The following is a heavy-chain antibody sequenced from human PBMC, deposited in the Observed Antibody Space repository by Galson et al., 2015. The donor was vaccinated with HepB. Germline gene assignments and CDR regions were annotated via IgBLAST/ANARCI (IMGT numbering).Heavy chain of an antibody. CDR2: ISGGGSTI. CDR1: GFILSDYY. Sequence: AASGFILSDYYMNWIRQAPGRGLEWVSYISGGGSTIYYADFVKGRFTISRDNAKNSLYLQMNSLRAEDTAVYYCARHFMPLYSSGPLFGNWGQGTLVTVSS. V-gene: IGHV3-11*01. CDR3: ARHFMPLYSSGPLFGN. D-gene: IGHD2-2*01. J-gene: IGHJ4*02.